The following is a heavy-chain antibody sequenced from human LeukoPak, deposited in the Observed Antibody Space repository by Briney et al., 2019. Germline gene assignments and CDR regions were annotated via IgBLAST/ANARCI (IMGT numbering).Heavy chain of an antibody. CDR3: ARMYYYDSSGYYPPYFDY. Sequence: PSETLSLTCAVYGGSFSGYYWSWIRQPPGKGLEWIGEINHSGSTNYNPSLKSRVTISVDTSKNQFSLKLSSVTAADTAVYYCARMYYYDSSGYYPPYFDYWGQGTLVTVSS. D-gene: IGHD3-22*01. V-gene: IGHV4-34*01. J-gene: IGHJ4*02. CDR1: GGSFSGYY. CDR2: INHSGST.